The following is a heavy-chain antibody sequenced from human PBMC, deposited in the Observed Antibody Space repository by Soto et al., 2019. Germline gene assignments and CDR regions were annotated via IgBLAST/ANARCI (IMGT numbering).Heavy chain of an antibody. V-gene: IGHV4-59*01. Sequence: SETLSLTCTVSGGSIRHYYWSWFRQPPEKKLEWIGYVYSSGSTHYNPSLQSRVKISADTSKNQCCLKDNTVTAADTATKYYVRDHPHSYGVYYFDYWGQGTPVTVSS. D-gene: IGHD5-18*01. CDR2: VYSSGST. J-gene: IGHJ4*02. CDR3: VRDHPHSYGVYYFDY. CDR1: GGSIRHYY.